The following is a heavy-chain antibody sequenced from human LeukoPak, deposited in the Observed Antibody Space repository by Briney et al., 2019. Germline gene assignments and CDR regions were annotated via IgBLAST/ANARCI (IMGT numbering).Heavy chain of an antibody. V-gene: IGHV4-38-2*02. CDR1: GYSISSGYY. J-gene: IGHJ6*03. Sequence: ASETLSLTCTVSGYSISSGYYWGWIRQPPGKGLEWIGSIYHSGSTYYSPSLKSRVTISVDTSKNQFSLKLSSVTAADTAVYYCARGRSSMVRGYYYYYMDVWGKGTTVTISS. CDR3: ARGRSSMVRGYYYYYMDV. CDR2: IYHSGST. D-gene: IGHD3-10*01.